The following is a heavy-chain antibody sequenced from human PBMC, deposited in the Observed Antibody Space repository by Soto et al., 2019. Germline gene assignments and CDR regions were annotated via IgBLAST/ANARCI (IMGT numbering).Heavy chain of an antibody. J-gene: IGHJ6*03. CDR2: MNPNSGNT. CDR3: ARSIVVVPAADYYMDV. D-gene: IGHD2-2*01. V-gene: IGHV1-8*01. Sequence: QVPLVQSGAEVKKPGASVKVSCKASGYTFTSYDINWVRQATGQGLEWMGWMNPNSGNTGYAQKFQGRVTMTRNTSISTAYMELSSLRSEDTAVYYCARSIVVVPAADYYMDVWGKGTTVTVSS. CDR1: GYTFTSYD.